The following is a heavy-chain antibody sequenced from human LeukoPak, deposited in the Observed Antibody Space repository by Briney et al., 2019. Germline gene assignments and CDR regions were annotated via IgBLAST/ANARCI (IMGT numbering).Heavy chain of an antibody. J-gene: IGHJ4*02. Sequence: QPGGSLRLSCAASGFTFSSYAMSWVRQAPGKGLEWVSGISGSGGGTYYADSVKGRFTISRDNSKNTLYLQMNSLRAEDTAVYHCAKDSAYYYDSSGHCDYWGQGTPVTVSS. D-gene: IGHD3-22*01. CDR3: AKDSAYYYDSSGHCDY. V-gene: IGHV3-23*01. CDR1: GFTFSSYA. CDR2: ISGSGGGT.